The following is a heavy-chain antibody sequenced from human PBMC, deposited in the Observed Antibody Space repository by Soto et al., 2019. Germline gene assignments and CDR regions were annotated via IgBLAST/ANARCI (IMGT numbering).Heavy chain of an antibody. CDR1: GGSISTADYY. D-gene: IGHD3-22*01. CDR2: IYYRGST. J-gene: IGHJ5*01. V-gene: IGHV4-30-4*01. Sequence: PSETLSLTCNVSGGSISTADYYWSWIRQPPGKGLEWIGYIYYRGSTYYNPSLESRVAISIDTSKNQFSLNLTSVTAADTAVYYCVSDYDSGGSIGSRGQGTLVT. CDR3: VSDYDSGGSIGS.